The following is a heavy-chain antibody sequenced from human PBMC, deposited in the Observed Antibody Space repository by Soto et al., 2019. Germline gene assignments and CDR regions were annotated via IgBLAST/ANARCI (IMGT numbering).Heavy chain of an antibody. J-gene: IGHJ3*01. Sequence: QVQLQESGPGLVKPSGTLSLTCAVSGDSISSPKWWTWVRQPPGKGLEWIGDMLHSGTTNYYPSLKSRVTISVDKSKNQFSLNLYSVTAADTAVYYCAYSPGWYRHDLWGPGTLVIVSS. D-gene: IGHD6-19*01. CDR3: AYSPGWYRHDL. CDR1: GDSISSPKW. V-gene: IGHV4-4*02. CDR2: MLHSGTT.